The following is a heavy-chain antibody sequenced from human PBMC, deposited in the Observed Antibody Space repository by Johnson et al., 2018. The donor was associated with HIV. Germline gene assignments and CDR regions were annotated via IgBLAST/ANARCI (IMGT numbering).Heavy chain of an antibody. CDR1: GFTFDDYA. D-gene: IGHD3-16*01. CDR2: ISYDGSNK. J-gene: IGHJ3*02. CDR3: ARDRCEGALGHAFDI. V-gene: IGHV3-30-3*01. Sequence: QVQLVESGGGLVQPGRSLRLSCAASGFTFDDYAMHWVRQAPGKGLEWVAIISYDGSNKYYADSVKGRFTISRDNSKNTLYLQMNSLGVEDAAVYYCARDRCEGALGHAFDIWGQGTMVTVSS.